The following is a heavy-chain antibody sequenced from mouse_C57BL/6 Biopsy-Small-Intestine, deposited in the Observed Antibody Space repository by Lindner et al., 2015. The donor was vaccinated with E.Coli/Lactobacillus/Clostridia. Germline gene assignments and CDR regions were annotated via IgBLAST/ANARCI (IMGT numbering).Heavy chain of an antibody. J-gene: IGHJ4*01. CDR2: ISYSGGT. CDR3: ARYGGYPYHAMDY. CDR1: GYSITSDY. Sequence: VQLQESGPGLAKPSQTLSLTCSVTGYSITSDYWTWIRKFPGNNLEYMGYISYSGGTYYNPSLKSRISISRDPSKNQYYLQLNSVTTEDTATYYCARYGGYPYHAMDYWGQGTSVTVSS. D-gene: IGHD2-2*01. V-gene: IGHV3-8*01.